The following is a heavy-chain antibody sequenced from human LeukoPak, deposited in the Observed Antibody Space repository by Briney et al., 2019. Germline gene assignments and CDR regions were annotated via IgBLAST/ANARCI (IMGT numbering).Heavy chain of an antibody. CDR3: ARIPGPPYYDFWSGYYHLCWFDP. CDR2: ISAYNGNT. J-gene: IGHJ5*02. D-gene: IGHD3-3*01. CDR1: GYTFTSYG. V-gene: IGHV1-18*01. Sequence: GASVKVSCKASGYTFTSYGISWVRQAPGQGLEWMGWISAYNGNTNYAQKLQGRVTMTTDTSTSTAYMELRSLRSDDTAVYYCARIPGPPYYDFWSGYYHLCWFDPWGQGTLVTVSS.